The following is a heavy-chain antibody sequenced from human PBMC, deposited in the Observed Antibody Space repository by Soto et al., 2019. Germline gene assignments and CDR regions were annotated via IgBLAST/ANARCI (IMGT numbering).Heavy chain of an antibody. CDR2: IIPIFGTA. J-gene: IGHJ6*02. D-gene: IGHD6-6*01. CDR1: GGTFSSYA. CDR3: AREARAVQLIAARYYYYGMDV. Sequence: SVKVSCKASGGTFSSYAISWVRQAPGQGLEWMGGIIPIFGTANYAQKFQGRVTITADESTSTAYMELSSLRSEDTAVYYCAREARAVQLIAARYYYYGMDVWGQGTTVTVSS. V-gene: IGHV1-69*13.